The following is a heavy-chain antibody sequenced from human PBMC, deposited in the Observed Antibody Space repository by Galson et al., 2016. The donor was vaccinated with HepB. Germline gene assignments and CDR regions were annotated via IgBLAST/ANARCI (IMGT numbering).Heavy chain of an antibody. J-gene: IGHJ6*02. CDR2: MNPNSGKT. CDR3: ARGSYYGMDV. CDR1: GDTFTIYD. V-gene: IGHV1-8*01. Sequence: SVKVSCKASGDTFTIYDINWVRQATGQGLEWMGWMNPNSGKTGYAQKFRGRVTMTRNTSISTAYMEMSSLRSEDTAVYYGARGSYYGMDVWGRGTTVTVSS.